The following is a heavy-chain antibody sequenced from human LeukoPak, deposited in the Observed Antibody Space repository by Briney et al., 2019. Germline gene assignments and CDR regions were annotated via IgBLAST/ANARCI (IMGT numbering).Heavy chain of an antibody. D-gene: IGHD1-14*01. CDR1: GFTFSTYA. J-gene: IGHJ4*02. CDR2: IIGSGGST. CDR3: AKDMKASG. V-gene: IGHV3-23*01. Sequence: GGSLRLSCAASGFTFSTYAMSWVRQAPGKGLEWVSGIIGSGGSTYYADSVEGRFTISRDNSKSTLYLQMNSLRIEDTAVYYCAKDMKASGWGQGTLVTVSS.